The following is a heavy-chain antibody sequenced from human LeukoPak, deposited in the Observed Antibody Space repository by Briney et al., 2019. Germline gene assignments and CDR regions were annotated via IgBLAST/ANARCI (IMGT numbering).Heavy chain of an antibody. CDR1: GFTFSSYG. CDR2: IWYDGSNK. CDR3: ARGYDILTGYLPADFDY. J-gene: IGHJ4*02. D-gene: IGHD3-9*01. V-gene: IGHV3-33*01. Sequence: PGRSLRLSCAASGFTFSSYGMHWVRQAPGKGLEWVAVIWYDGSNKYYADSVKGRFTISRDNSKNTLYLQMNSLRAEDTAVYYCARGYDILTGYLPADFDYWGQGTLVTVSS.